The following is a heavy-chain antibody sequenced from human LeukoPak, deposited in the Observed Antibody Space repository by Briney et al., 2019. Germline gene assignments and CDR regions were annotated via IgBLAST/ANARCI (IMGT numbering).Heavy chain of an antibody. CDR3: ARAAAAGTFDY. D-gene: IGHD6-13*01. CDR2: IGTAGDT. Sequence: GSLRLSCAASGFTFSSYDMHWVRQATGKGLEWVSAIGTAGDTYYPGSVKGRFTISRENAKNSLYLQMNSLRAGDTAVYYCARAAAAGTFDYWGQGTLVTVSS. J-gene: IGHJ4*02. CDR1: GFTFSSYD. V-gene: IGHV3-13*01.